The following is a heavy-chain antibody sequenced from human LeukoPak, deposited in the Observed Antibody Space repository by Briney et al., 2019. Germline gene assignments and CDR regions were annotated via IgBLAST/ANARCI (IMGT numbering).Heavy chain of an antibody. V-gene: IGHV4-31*03. CDR3: ARGADYGGNSVPFDY. J-gene: IGHJ4*02. D-gene: IGHD4-23*01. CDR1: GGSISSGGHY. Sequence: SETLSLTCTVSGGSISSGGHYWGWIRQQPGKGLEWIGYIYYRGTTYYNPSLKSRVSISLDTSKNQVSLKLTSVTAADTAVYYCARGADYGGNSVPFDYWGQGTLVTVSS. CDR2: IYYRGTT.